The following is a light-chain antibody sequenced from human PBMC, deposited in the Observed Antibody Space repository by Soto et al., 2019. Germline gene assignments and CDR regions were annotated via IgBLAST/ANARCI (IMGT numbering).Light chain of an antibody. J-gene: IGLJ3*02. CDR3: AAWDDSLNGGV. V-gene: IGLV1-44*01. CDR1: SSNIGSNT. CDR2: SNN. Sequence: QSVLTQPPSASGTPGQRVTISCSGSSSNIGSNTVNWYQQLPGTAPKLLIYSNNQRPSGVPDRFSGSKSGTSASLAISGLQSEDEDAYYCAAWDDSLNGGVFGGGTKLTVL.